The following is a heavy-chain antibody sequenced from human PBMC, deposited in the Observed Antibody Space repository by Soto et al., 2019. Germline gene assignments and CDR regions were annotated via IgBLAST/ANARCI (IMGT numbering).Heavy chain of an antibody. CDR2: INPNSGGT. CDR1: GYTFTGYY. CDR3: ARTMVRGVITPPYYYYGMDV. J-gene: IGHJ6*02. D-gene: IGHD3-10*01. V-gene: IGHV1-2*04. Sequence: ASVKVSCKASGYTFTGYYMHWVRQAPGQGLEWMGWINPNSGGTNYAQKFQGWVTMTRDTSISTAYMELSRLRSDDTAVYYCARTMVRGVITPPYYYYGMDVWGQGTKVTVSS.